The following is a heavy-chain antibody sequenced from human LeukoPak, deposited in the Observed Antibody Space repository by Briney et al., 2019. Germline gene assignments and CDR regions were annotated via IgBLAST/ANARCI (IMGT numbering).Heavy chain of an antibody. CDR2: IYSLVGP. CDR1: VDLLSTYY. V-gene: IGHV4-4*07. D-gene: IGHD3-10*01. CDR3: ARWGGSGTYHFDY. Sequence: SQTLSLTSTFSVDLLSTYYWSWIRQPAAKGLEGIGRIYSLVGPNYSPSLKRRVNLSVDTSKTQFSLKLSSVTAAVTAVYYCARWGGSGTYHFDYWGQGTLVTVSS. J-gene: IGHJ4*02.